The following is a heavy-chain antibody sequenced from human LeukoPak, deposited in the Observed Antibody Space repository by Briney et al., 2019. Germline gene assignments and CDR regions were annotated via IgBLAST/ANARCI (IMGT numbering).Heavy chain of an antibody. CDR3: ASPTGYSSSWPYGMDV. CDR2: IYPGDSDT. Sequence: GESLKISCKGSGYSFTSYWIGWVRQMPGKGLEWMGIIYPGDSDTRYSPSFQGQVTISADKFISTAYLQWSSLKASDTAMYYCASPTGYSSSWPYGMDVWGQGTTVTVSS. J-gene: IGHJ6*02. D-gene: IGHD6-13*01. V-gene: IGHV5-51*01. CDR1: GYSFTSYW.